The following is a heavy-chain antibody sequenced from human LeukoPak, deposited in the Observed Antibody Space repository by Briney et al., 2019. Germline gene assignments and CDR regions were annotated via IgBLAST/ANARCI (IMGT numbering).Heavy chain of an antibody. CDR3: ARERRNSRYYYYYMDV. J-gene: IGHJ6*03. V-gene: IGHV4-4*02. CDR1: GGSISSSNW. CDR2: IYHSGST. Sequence: SGTLSLTCAVSGGSISSSNWWSWVRQPPGKGLEWIGEIYHSGSTNYNPSLKSRVTISVDKSKNQFSLKLSSVTAADTAVYYCARERRNSRYYYYYMDVWGKGTTVTVSS. D-gene: IGHD1/OR15-1a*01.